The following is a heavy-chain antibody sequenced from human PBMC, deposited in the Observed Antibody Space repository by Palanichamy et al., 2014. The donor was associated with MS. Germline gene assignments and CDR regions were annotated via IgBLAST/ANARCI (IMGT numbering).Heavy chain of an antibody. J-gene: IGHJ4*02. Sequence: EVQLLESGGGLVQPGGSLRLSCAASGFTFSSYAMSWVRQAPGKGLEWISAISGSGGSTYYADSVKGRFTISRDNSKNTLYLQMNSLRAEDTAVYYCAKPYSSGWDSDYWGQGTLVTVSS. CDR3: AKPYSSGWDSDY. CDR1: GFTFSSYA. D-gene: IGHD6-19*01. V-gene: IGHV3-23*01. CDR2: ISGSGGST.